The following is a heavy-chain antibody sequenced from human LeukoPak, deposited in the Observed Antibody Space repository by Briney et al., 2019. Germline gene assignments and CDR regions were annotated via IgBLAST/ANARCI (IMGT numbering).Heavy chain of an antibody. D-gene: IGHD4-23*01. Sequence: GGSLRLSCAASGFTFSSYAMSWVRQAPGKGLEWVSAISGSGGSTYYADSVKGRFTISRDNSKNTLYLQMNSLRAEDTAVYYCAKDPRPTVVTHHFDYWGQGTLVTVSS. V-gene: IGHV3-23*01. CDR1: GFTFSSYA. CDR2: ISGSGGST. CDR3: AKDPRPTVVTHHFDY. J-gene: IGHJ4*02.